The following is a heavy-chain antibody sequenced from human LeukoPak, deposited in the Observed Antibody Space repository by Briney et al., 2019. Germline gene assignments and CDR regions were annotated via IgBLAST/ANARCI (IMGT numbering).Heavy chain of an antibody. CDR3: ARVKGGWYGDYWFGY. J-gene: IGHJ4*02. CDR1: GGTFSSYA. Sequence: GASVKVSYKASGGTFSSYAISWVRQAPGQGLEWMGGIIPIFGTANYAQKFQGRVTITADESTSTAYMELSSLRSEDTAVYYCARVKGGWYGDYWFGYWGQGTLVTVSS. V-gene: IGHV1-69*13. CDR2: IIPIFGTA. D-gene: IGHD4-17*01.